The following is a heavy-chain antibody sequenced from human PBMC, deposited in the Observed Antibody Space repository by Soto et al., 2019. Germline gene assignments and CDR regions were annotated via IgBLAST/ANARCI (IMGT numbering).Heavy chain of an antibody. D-gene: IGHD3-22*01. CDR1: GFILSEYS. J-gene: IGHJ4*02. V-gene: IGHV3-21*01. Sequence: LRLSCQASGFILSEYSMSWVRQAPWKGLEWVSSISGSSSHMYYADSLKGRFTISRDNAKNSLYLQMSGLRAEDAAVYFCAKYTHYSDRSAYHPQYYYDFWGQGILVTVSS. CDR2: ISGSSSHM. CDR3: AKYTHYSDRSAYHPQYYYDF.